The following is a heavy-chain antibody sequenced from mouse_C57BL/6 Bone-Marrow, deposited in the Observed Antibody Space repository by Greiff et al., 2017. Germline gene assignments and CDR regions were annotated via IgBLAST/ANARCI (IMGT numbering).Heavy chain of an antibody. V-gene: IGHV1-47*01. J-gene: IGHJ4*01. Sequence: QVKLQQSGAELVKPGASVKMSCKASGYTFTTYPIAWMQQNHGKSLEWIGNFHPYNDDTKYNEKLKGKATLTVEISSSTGYLELSRLTSDHSAVYYCASSYGSSFPYAMDYWGQGTSVTVSS. CDR1: GYTFTTYP. CDR3: ASSYGSSFPYAMDY. D-gene: IGHD1-1*01. CDR2: FHPYNDDT.